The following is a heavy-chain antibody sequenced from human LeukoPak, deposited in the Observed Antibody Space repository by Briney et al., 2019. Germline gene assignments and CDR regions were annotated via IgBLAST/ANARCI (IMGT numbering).Heavy chain of an antibody. CDR3: AAFAGNCSSISCFS. CDR2: IVVGSGNT. CDR1: GFTFTSSA. J-gene: IGHJ4*02. Sequence: ASVKVSCKASGFTFTSSAIQWVRQARGQRLEWIGWIVVGSGNTNYAQKFQERVTITRDMSTTTAYMELKSLRSEDTAVYYCAAFAGNCSSISCFSWGQGTLVTLSS. D-gene: IGHD2-2*01. V-gene: IGHV1-58*02.